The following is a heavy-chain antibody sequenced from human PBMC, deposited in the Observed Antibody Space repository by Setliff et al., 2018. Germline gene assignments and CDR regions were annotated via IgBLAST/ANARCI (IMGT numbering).Heavy chain of an antibody. CDR3: ARGSKSSTSSRNYYYMDV. Sequence: GGSLRLSCAASGFTFSSYWMSWVRQAPGKGLEWVANIKQDGSEKYYVDSVKGRFTISRDNAKNSLYLQMNSLRAEDTAVYYCARGSKSSTSSRNYYYMDVWGKGTTVTVSS. V-gene: IGHV3-7*01. J-gene: IGHJ6*03. D-gene: IGHD2-2*01. CDR2: IKQDGSEK. CDR1: GFTFSSYW.